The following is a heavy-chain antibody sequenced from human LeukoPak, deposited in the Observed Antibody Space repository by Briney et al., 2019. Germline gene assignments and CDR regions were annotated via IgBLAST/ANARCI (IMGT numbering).Heavy chain of an antibody. CDR3: ASRGDGDPAGYFDY. CDR2: INHSGST. CDR1: GGSFSDYY. D-gene: IGHD2-21*02. J-gene: IGHJ4*02. V-gene: IGHV4-34*01. Sequence: SETLSLTCAVYGGSFSDYYWRWIRQPPRKGLEGIGEINHSGSTNYNPSLKRRVTMSVDTSKNQFPLRLGSVTAADTAVYYCASRGDGDPAGYFDYWGQGTLVTVSS.